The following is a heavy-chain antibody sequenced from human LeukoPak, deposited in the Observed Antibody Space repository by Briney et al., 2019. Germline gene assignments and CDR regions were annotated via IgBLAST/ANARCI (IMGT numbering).Heavy chain of an antibody. Sequence: PGGSLRLSCAASGYTFSSYSMNWVRKAPGKGLEWVSYISSSSSTIYYADSVKGRYTISRDNAKNSLYLQMNSLRAEDTAVYYCARGPHKKRRTALDPWGQGTLVTVSS. CDR1: GYTFSSYS. CDR3: ARGPHKKRRTALDP. J-gene: IGHJ5*02. CDR2: ISSSSSTI. V-gene: IGHV3-48*01.